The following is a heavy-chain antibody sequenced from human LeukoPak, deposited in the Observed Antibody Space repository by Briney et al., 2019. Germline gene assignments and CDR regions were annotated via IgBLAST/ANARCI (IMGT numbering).Heavy chain of an antibody. J-gene: IGHJ5*02. Sequence: SETLSLTCAVSGYSISSGYYWGWVRQPPGKGLEWIGSIYHSGSTYYNPSLKSRVTISVDTSKNQFSLKLSSVTAADTAVYYCARLYSSSWPLPGEGFDPWGQGTLVTVSS. D-gene: IGHD6-13*01. V-gene: IGHV4-38-2*01. CDR2: IYHSGST. CDR1: GYSISSGYY. CDR3: ARLYSSSWPLPGEGFDP.